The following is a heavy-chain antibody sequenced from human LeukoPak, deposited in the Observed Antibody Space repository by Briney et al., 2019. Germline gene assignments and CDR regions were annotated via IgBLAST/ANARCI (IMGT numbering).Heavy chain of an antibody. J-gene: IGHJ4*02. CDR1: GFTFSSYA. Sequence: PGGSLRLSCAASGFTFSSYAIHWVRQAPGKGLEWVSFISYDGRIKYYADSVKGRLTISRDNSKNTLLLQMNSLRAEDTAIYYCARDLSEKYSIDYWGQGTLVTVSS. V-gene: IGHV3-30-3*01. CDR2: ISYDGRIK. D-gene: IGHD4-11*01. CDR3: ARDLSEKYSIDY.